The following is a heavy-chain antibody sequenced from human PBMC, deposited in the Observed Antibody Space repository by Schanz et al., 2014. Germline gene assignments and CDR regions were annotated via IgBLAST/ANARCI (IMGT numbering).Heavy chain of an antibody. CDR1: GFTVSSDH. D-gene: IGHD1-1*01. V-gene: IGHV3-33*01. CDR3: ARAHGNNWYGKGLDY. J-gene: IGHJ4*02. Sequence: VQLVESGGGFVQPGGSLGLSCVVSGFTVSSDHMSWVRQAPGKGLEWVAVIWYDENNKYYADSVKGRFTMSRDNSKNTLYLQMNSLRAEDTAVYFCARAHGNNWYGKGLDYWGQGTQVTVSS. CDR2: IWYDENNK.